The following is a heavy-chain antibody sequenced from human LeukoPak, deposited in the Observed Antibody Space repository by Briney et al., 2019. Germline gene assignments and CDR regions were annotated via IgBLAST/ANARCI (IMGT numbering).Heavy chain of an antibody. CDR1: GFTFSDSS. Sequence: GGSLKLSCAASGFTFSDSSMHWVRQASGKGLEWVGHIDKKDNFYATTSAASVTGRFTISRDDSKNTAYLQMNSLKTEDTALYYCTRDSGTYNWLDPWGQGTLVTVSS. J-gene: IGHJ5*02. CDR3: TRDSGTYNWLDP. V-gene: IGHV3-73*01. D-gene: IGHD1-26*01. CDR2: IDKKDNFYAT.